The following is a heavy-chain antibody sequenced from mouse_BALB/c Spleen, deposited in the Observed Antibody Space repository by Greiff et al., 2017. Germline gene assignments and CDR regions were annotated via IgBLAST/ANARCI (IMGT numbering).Heavy chain of an antibody. CDR2: IYPGDGDT. Sequence: QVQLKQSGAELVRPGSSVKISCKAPGYAFSSYWRNWVKQRPGQGLEWIGQIYPGDGDTNYNGKFKGKATLTADKSSSTAYMQLSSLTSDDSAVYFCARSGSNYYAMDYWGQGTSVTVSS. V-gene: IGHV1-80*01. D-gene: IGHD2-5*01. CDR1: GYAFSSYW. CDR3: ARSGSNYYAMDY. J-gene: IGHJ4*01.